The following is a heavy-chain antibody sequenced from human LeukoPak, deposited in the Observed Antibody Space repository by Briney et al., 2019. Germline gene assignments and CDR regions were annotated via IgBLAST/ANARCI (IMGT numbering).Heavy chain of an antibody. CDR2: IYYSGST. D-gene: IGHD3/OR15-3a*01. CDR1: GGSISSSSYY. Sequence: SETLSLTCTVSGGSISSSSYYWGWIRQPPGKGLEWIGSIYYSGSTYYNPSLKSRVTISVDTPKNQFSLKLSSVTAADTAVYYCVGLRVGHYYYYYMDVWGKGTTVTVSS. J-gene: IGHJ6*03. V-gene: IGHV4-39*07. CDR3: VGLRVGHYYYYYMDV.